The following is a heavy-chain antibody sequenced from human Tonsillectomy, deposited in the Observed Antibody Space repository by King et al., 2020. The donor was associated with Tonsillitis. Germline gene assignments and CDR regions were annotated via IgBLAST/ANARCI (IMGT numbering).Heavy chain of an antibody. J-gene: IGHJ4*02. Sequence: QLQESGPGLVKPSETLSLTCTVSGGSISSSSYYWGWIRQPPGKGLEWIGSIYYSGSTYYNPSLKSRVTISVDTSKNQFSLKLSSVTAADTAVYYCARQAAYSRSWYRKSDFDYWGQGTLVTVSS. CDR1: GGSISSSSYY. D-gene: IGHD6-13*01. CDR2: IYYSGST. V-gene: IGHV4-39*01. CDR3: ARQAAYSRSWYRKSDFDY.